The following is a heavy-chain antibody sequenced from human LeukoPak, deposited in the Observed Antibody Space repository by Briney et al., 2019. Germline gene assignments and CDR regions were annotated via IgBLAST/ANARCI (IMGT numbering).Heavy chain of an antibody. J-gene: IGHJ4*02. V-gene: IGHV4-59*01. CDR2: IYYSGST. CDR1: GGSISSYY. Sequence: SETLSLTCTVSGGSISSYYWSWIRQPPGKGLEWIGYIYYSGSTNYNPSLKSRVTISVDTSKNQFSLKLSSVTAADTAVYYCARWVHYIAAADYWGQGTLVTVSS. D-gene: IGHD6-13*01. CDR3: ARWVHYIAAADY.